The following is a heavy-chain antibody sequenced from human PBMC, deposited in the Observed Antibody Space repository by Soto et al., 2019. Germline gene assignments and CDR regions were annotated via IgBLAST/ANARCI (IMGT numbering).Heavy chain of an antibody. CDR1: GGSISSSSYY. CDR2: IYYSGST. J-gene: IGHJ4*02. Sequence: QLQLQESGPGLVKPSETLSLTCTVSGGSISSSSYYWGWIRQPPGKGLEWIGSIYYSGSTYYNPSLKSRVTISVDTSKNQFSLKLSSVTAADTAVYYCARHGDSLYEDYFDYWGQGTLVTVSS. V-gene: IGHV4-39*01. CDR3: ARHGDSLYEDYFDY. D-gene: IGHD6-13*01.